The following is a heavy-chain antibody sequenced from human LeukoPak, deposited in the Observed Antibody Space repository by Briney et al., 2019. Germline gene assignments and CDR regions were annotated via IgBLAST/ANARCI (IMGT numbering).Heavy chain of an antibody. CDR3: TTGRHYGDYAAYFDY. CDR2: IKTKTDGGTT. CDR1: GFTFSNSW. J-gene: IGHJ4*02. V-gene: IGHV3-15*01. D-gene: IGHD4-17*01. Sequence: SGGSLRLSCAASGFTFSNSWMTWVRQSPGKGLEWVGLIKTKTDGGTTDYAAPVKGRFTISRDDSKNTLYLQMNSLQAEDTAVYYCTTGRHYGDYAAYFDYWGQGTLVTVSS.